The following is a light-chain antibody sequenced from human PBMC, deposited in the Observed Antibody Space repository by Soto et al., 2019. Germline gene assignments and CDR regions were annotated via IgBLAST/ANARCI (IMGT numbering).Light chain of an antibody. Sequence: QSALTQPASVSGSPGQSITISCTGTSSDVGGYNYVSWYQQHPGKAPKLMIYEVSNRPSGVSNRFSGSKSGITASLTISGLHAEDEADYYCSSYTSSSTVVFGGGTKLTVL. CDR1: SSDVGGYNY. CDR3: SSYTSSSTVV. V-gene: IGLV2-14*01. CDR2: EVS. J-gene: IGLJ2*01.